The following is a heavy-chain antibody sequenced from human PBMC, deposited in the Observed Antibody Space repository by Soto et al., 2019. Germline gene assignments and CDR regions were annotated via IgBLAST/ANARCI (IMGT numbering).Heavy chain of an antibody. CDR2: ISSSSSTI. V-gene: IGHV3-48*01. Sequence: GGSLRLSCAASGFTFSSYSMNWVRQAPGKGLEWVSYISSSSSTIYYADSVKGRFTISRDNAKNSLYLQMNSLRAEDTAVYYCARLNDFWSGYYYYYYMDVWGKGTTVTVSS. CDR1: GFTFSSYS. D-gene: IGHD3-3*01. CDR3: ARLNDFWSGYYYYYYMDV. J-gene: IGHJ6*03.